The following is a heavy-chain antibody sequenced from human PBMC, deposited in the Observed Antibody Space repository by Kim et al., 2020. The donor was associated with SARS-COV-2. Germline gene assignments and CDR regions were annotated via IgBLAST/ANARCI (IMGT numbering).Heavy chain of an antibody. V-gene: IGHV4-34*01. D-gene: IGHD2-21*02. J-gene: IGHJ4*02. Sequence: YNPSLKSRVTISVDTSKNQFSLKLSSVTAADTAVYYCASLARGVVVTAISWGQGTLVTVSS. CDR3: ASLARGVVVTAIS.